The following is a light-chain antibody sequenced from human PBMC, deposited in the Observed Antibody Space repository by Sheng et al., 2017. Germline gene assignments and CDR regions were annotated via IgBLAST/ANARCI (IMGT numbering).Light chain of an antibody. Sequence: DIQMTQSPSTLSASVGDRVTITCLASQSISSWLAWYQQKPGKAPKLLIYKASNLESGVPSRFSGSGSGTEFTLTISSLQPDDFATYYCQQYNSYSRTFGQGTRVEIK. V-gene: IGKV1-5*03. CDR1: QSISSW. J-gene: IGKJ1*01. CDR2: KAS. CDR3: QQYNSYSRT.